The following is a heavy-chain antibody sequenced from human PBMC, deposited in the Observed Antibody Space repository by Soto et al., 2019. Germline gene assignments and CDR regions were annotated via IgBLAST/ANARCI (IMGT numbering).Heavy chain of an antibody. CDR1: GFTFSDHH. D-gene: IGHD3-16*01. CDR2: VRVKGASYTTT. CDR3: VGESFYSLDY. J-gene: IGHJ4*02. V-gene: IGHV3-72*01. Sequence: GGSLRLSCAASGFTFSDHHMNWVRQAPGNGLEWVGRVRVKGASYTTTEYAASVKARFTISRDDSKNSVYLQMNGLETDDTAIYYCVGESFYSLDYWGQGALVTVSS.